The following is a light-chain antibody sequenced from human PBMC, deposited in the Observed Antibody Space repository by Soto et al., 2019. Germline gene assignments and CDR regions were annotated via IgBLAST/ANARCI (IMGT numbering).Light chain of an antibody. Sequence: QSALTQPASVSGSPGQSITISCTGTSSDVGGYNYVSWYQQHPGKAPKLMIYDVSNRPSGVSTRFSGSKSGNTASLTISGLQAEDEDDYYCSSYTSSSRYVFGTGTKLTVL. J-gene: IGLJ1*01. CDR1: SSDVGGYNY. CDR2: DVS. CDR3: SSYTSSSRYV. V-gene: IGLV2-14*01.